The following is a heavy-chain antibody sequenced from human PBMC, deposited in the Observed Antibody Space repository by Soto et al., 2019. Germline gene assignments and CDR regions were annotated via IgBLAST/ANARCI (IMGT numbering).Heavy chain of an antibody. CDR1: GGTFSSYA. J-gene: IGHJ4*02. CDR2: IIPIFGTA. D-gene: IGHD3-22*01. CDR3: ARTRNFYYGSKPFDY. Sequence: ASVKVSCKASGGTFSSYAISWVRQAPGQGLEWMGGIIPIFGTANYAQKFQGRVTITADESTSTAYMELSSLRSEDTAVYYCARTRNFYYGSKPFDYWGQGTLVTVSS. V-gene: IGHV1-69*13.